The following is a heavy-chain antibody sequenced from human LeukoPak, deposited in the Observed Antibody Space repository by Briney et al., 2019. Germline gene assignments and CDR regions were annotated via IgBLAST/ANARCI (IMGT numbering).Heavy chain of an antibody. V-gene: IGHV3-74*01. CDR3: ARRGSGAGSYYYSDY. D-gene: IGHD3-10*01. CDR1: GFTFNTYW. Sequence: GGSLRLSCAASGFTFNTYWMHWVRQAPGKGLVCVLRISSDGSTTHYADSVKGRFTISRDNAKNTLYLEMNSLRAEDTAVYYCARRGSGAGSYYYSDYWGQGTLVTVSS. CDR2: ISSDGSTT. J-gene: IGHJ4*02.